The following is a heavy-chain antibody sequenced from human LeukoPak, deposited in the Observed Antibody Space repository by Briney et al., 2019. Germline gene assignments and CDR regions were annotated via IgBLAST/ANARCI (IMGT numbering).Heavy chain of an antibody. CDR2: IYYSGST. Sequence: PSETLSLTCTVSGGSISSGGYYWGWIRQHPGKGLEWIGYIYYSGSTYYNPSLKSRVTISVDTSKNQFSLKLSSVTAADTAVYYCARVEMATITFYYYYYMDVWGKGTTVTVSS. CDR3: ARVEMATITFYYYYYMDV. CDR1: GGSISSGGYY. D-gene: IGHD5-24*01. J-gene: IGHJ6*03. V-gene: IGHV4-31*03.